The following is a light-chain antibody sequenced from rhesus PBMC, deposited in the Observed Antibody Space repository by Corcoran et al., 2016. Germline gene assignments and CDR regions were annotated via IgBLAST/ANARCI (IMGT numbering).Light chain of an antibody. CDR3: QLGYGILFP. V-gene: IGKV1-25*01. Sequence: DIQMTQSPSSLSASVGDRVTITCRASQGISNNLAWYQQKPGKVPKLLSYKASTLQSGIPSRFSGSGSGTDFTLPLSSLQPDDFATYYFQLGYGILFPFGPGTKLDIK. CDR1: QGISNN. J-gene: IGKJ3*01. CDR2: KAS.